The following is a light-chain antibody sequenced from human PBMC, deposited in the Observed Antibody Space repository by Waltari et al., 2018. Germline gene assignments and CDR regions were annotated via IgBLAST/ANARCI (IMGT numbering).Light chain of an antibody. V-gene: IGKV3-15*01. Sequence: EIVMTQSPATLSVSPGERVTPSCRASQSISSNLAWYQQRPGQAPSLLIYDASTRATGVPARFSGSGSGTEFTLTISSLQSEDFAIYYCQQYNNWHSYTFGQGTRLEIK. CDR2: DAS. J-gene: IGKJ2*01. CDR3: QQYNNWHSYT. CDR1: QSISSN.